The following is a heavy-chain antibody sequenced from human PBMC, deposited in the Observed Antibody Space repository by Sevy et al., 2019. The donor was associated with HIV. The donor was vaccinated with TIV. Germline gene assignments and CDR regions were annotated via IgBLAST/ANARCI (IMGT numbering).Heavy chain of an antibody. CDR3: ARGRGWEVPWDLDY. J-gene: IGHJ4*02. CDR2: ISGYTGNT. CDR1: GYIFTSFG. V-gene: IGHV1-18*01. Sequence: ASVKVSCKASGYIFTSFGISWLRQAPGQGLEWMAWISGYTGNTDYEEKFQDRVTVTTDTSTSTAYMGLRSLRSDDTAVYYCARGRGWEVPWDLDYWGQGTLVTVSS. D-gene: IGHD1-26*01.